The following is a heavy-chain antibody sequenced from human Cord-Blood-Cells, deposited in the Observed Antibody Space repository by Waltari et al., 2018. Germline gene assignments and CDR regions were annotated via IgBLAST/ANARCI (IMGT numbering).Heavy chain of an antibody. CDR2: NYYSVST. Sequence: QLQLQASGPGLVKTSETLSLTCTVSGGSISSSCYYWGWIRQPQGKGLEWIGSNYYSVSTYYNPSLKSRVTISVDTSKNRCSLRLGSVTAADTAIYYFARRGYDFWSGYYYYYMDVWGKGTTVTVSS. CDR1: GGSISSSCYY. D-gene: IGHD3-3*01. CDR3: ARRGYDFWSGYYYYYMDV. V-gene: IGHV4-39*01. J-gene: IGHJ6*03.